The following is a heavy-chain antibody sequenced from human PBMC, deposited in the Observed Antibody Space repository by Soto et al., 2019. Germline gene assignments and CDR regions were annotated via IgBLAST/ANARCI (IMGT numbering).Heavy chain of an antibody. D-gene: IGHD5-18*01. CDR2: IYYSGST. Sequence: SETLSLSCTVSGGSISSGDYYWSWIRQPPGKGLEWIGYIYYSGSTYYNPSLKSRVTISVDTSKNQFSLKLSSVTAADTAVYYFARYNTAMVSVGARTFDYWGQGTLPTV. V-gene: IGHV4-30-4*01. CDR1: GGSISSGDYY. J-gene: IGHJ4*02. CDR3: ARYNTAMVSVGARTFDY.